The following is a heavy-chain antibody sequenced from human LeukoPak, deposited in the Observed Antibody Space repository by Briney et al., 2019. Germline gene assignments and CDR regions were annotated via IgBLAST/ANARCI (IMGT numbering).Heavy chain of an antibody. V-gene: IGHV3-74*03. CDR1: GFTFSTSW. Sequence: GGSLRLSCAASGFTFSTSWMHWVRQAPGKGLVWVSRIDSDGSRITYADSVKGRFTISRDNTKNTVYLQMNSLRAEDTAVYYCARGRSGGYGFFDYWSLGNLVTVSS. J-gene: IGHJ4*02. CDR2: IDSDGSRI. CDR3: ARGRSGGYGFFDY. D-gene: IGHD3-10*01.